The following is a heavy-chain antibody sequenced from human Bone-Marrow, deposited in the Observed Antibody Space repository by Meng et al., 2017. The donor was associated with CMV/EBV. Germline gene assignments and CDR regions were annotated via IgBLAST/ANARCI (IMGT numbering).Heavy chain of an antibody. D-gene: IGHD3-10*01. CDR3: ASRGGAEDIDY. J-gene: IGHJ4*02. CDR1: GFTFSSYA. Sequence: GESLKISCAASGFTFSSYAMHWVRQAPGKGLEWVAVISYDGSNIYYADSVKGRFTISRDNSKNTLYLQMNSLRAEDTAVYYCASRGGAEDIDYWGQGTLVTVSS. CDR2: ISYDGSNI. V-gene: IGHV3-30*04.